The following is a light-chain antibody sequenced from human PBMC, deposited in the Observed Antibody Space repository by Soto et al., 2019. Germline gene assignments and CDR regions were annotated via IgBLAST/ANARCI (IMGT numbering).Light chain of an antibody. CDR2: LNSDGSH. J-gene: IGLJ2*01. Sequence: QPVLTQSPSASASLGASLKLTCTLSSGHSSYAIAWHQQQPEKGPRYLMKLNSDGSHSKGDGIPDRFSGSSSGAERYLTISSLQSEDEADYYCQTWGTDIVVFGGGTKVTVL. CDR1: SGHSSYA. V-gene: IGLV4-69*01. CDR3: QTWGTDIVV.